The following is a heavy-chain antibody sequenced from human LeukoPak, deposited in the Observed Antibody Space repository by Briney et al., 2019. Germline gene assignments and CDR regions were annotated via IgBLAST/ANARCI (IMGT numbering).Heavy chain of an antibody. Sequence: PGGSLRLSCAASGFTFSSYWMHWVRQAPGKGLVWVSRINSDGSSTSYADSVKGRFTISRDNAKNTLYLQMNSLSAEDTAVYYCARVGYSSSWYYYYYYMDVWGKGTTVTVSS. V-gene: IGHV3-74*01. CDR1: GFTFSSYW. D-gene: IGHD6-13*01. CDR3: ARVGYSSSWYYYYYYMDV. J-gene: IGHJ6*03. CDR2: INSDGSST.